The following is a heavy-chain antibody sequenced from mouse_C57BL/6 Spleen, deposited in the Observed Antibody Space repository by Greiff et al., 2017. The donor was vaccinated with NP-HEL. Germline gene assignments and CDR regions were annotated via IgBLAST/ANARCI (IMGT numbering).Heavy chain of an antibody. CDR3: ERSASNDVGSVAY. J-gene: IGHJ3*01. D-gene: IGHD2-12*01. Sequence: QVQLQQSGAELVKPGASVKLSCTASGYTFTSYWMHWVKQRPGRGLEWIGRIDPNSGGTKYNEKFKSQATLTVDKPSSTAYMHLNRQTSEDSEVYNCERSASNDVGSVAYWGQGTLVTVSA. CDR2: IDPNSGGT. CDR1: GYTFTSYW. V-gene: IGHV1-72*01.